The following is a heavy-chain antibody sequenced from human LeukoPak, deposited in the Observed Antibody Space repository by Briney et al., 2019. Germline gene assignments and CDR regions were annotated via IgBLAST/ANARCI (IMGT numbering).Heavy chain of an antibody. D-gene: IGHD6-25*01. V-gene: IGHV4-38-2*02. CDR2: IHHSGNRFESGST. Sequence: SETLSLTCTVSGHSIINTYYWGWIRQFPGKGLEWIGSIHHSGNRFESGSTHYNPSLRSRVTVSADTSKNQFSLTLRSVTAADTAVYFCARNASSGLFNDWGQGTLVTVSS. J-gene: IGHJ1*01. CDR1: GHSIINTYY. CDR3: ARNASSGLFND.